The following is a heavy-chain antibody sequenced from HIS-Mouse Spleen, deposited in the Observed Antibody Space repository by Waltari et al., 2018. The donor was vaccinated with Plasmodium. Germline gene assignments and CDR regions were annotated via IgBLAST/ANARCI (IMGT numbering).Heavy chain of an antibody. V-gene: IGHV3-53*02. J-gene: IGHJ4*02. CDR2: IYSGGST. Sequence: EVQLVETGGGLIQPGGSLRLSCAASGFTVSSTYMSWVGQAPGKGLEWVSVIYSGGSTYYADSVKGRFTISRDNSKNTLYLQMNSLRAEDTAVYYCARAAIAWGSPYYFDYWGQGTLVTVSS. CDR1: GFTVSSTY. CDR3: ARAAIAWGSPYYFDY. D-gene: IGHD7-27*01.